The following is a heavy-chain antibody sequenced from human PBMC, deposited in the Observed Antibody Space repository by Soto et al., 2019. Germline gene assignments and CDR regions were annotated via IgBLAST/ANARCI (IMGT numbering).Heavy chain of an antibody. CDR2: MYPGDSNA. V-gene: IGHV5-51*01. CDR1: GYSFTSYW. J-gene: IGHJ4*02. CDR3: ARLDDYYDSSRYYYIDS. Sequence: GESLKISCKGSGYSFTSYWIGWVRQMPGKGLEWMGIMYPGDSNARYSPSFQGHVTISADKSISTAYLQWSSLKASDTAMYYCARLDDYYDSSRYYYIDSWGQGTLVTVSS. D-gene: IGHD3-22*01.